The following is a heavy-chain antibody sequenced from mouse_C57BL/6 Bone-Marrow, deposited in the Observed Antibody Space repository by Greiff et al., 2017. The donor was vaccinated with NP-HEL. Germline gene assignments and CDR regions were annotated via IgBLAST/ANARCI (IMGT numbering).Heavy chain of an antibody. J-gene: IGHJ2*01. D-gene: IGHD2-5*01. Sequence: VQLQQSGAELVKPGASVKLSCKASGYTFTSYWMQWVKQRPGQGLEWIGEIDPSDSYTNYNQKFKGKATLTVDTSSSTAYMQLSSLTSEDSAVYYCARSGYSTNFDYWGQGTTLTVSS. CDR3: ARSGYSTNFDY. CDR1: GYTFTSYW. CDR2: IDPSDSYT. V-gene: IGHV1-50*01.